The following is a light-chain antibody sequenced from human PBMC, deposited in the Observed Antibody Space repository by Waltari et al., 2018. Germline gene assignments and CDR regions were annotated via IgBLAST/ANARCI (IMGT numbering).Light chain of an antibody. J-gene: IGKJ1*01. CDR1: QSVTNR. CDR2: TAS. CDR3: QQYINWPPT. Sequence: DIVMTQSPATLSVSPGESAPLSCRASQSVTNRLAWYQQKPGQAPRLLMYTASMRATGFPARFSGSGSGTEFTLTISSLQSEDFAVYYCQQYINWPPTFGQGTKVEI. V-gene: IGKV3-15*01.